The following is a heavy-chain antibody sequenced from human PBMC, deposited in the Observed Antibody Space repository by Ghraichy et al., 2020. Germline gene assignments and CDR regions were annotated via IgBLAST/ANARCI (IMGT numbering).Heavy chain of an antibody. CDR2: INPNSGGT. V-gene: IGHV1-2*02. D-gene: IGHD6-19*01. CDR3: ARDRQQWRSLYFDS. Sequence: ASVKVSCKASGYTFTGYYMHWVRQAPGQGLEWMGWINPNSGGTNYAQKFQGRVTMTRDTSISTAYMELSRLRSDDTAVYYCARDRQQWRSLYFDSCGQGTLVTVSS. J-gene: IGHJ4*02. CDR1: GYTFTGYY.